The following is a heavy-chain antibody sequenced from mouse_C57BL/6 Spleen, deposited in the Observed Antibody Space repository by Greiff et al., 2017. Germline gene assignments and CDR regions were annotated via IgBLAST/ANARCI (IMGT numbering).Heavy chain of an antibody. J-gene: IGHJ3*01. CDR2: INPNNGGT. D-gene: IGHD2-3*01. CDR1: GYTFTDYY. CDR3: ARGGLWLLPLLSFAY. V-gene: IGHV1-26*01. Sequence: EVQLQQSGPELVKPGASVKISCKASGYTFTDYYMNWVKQSHGKSLEWLGDINPNNGGTSYNQKIKGKATLTVDKSSSTAYMELRSLTSEDSAVYYCARGGLWLLPLLSFAYWGQGTLVTVSA.